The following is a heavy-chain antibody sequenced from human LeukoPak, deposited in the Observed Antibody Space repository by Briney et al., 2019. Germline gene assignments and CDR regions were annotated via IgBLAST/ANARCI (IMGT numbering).Heavy chain of an antibody. CDR2: INPNSGGT. V-gene: IGHV1-2*02. D-gene: IGHD3-16*02. Sequence: GASVEVSCKASGYTFTGYSMHWVRQAPGQGLEWMGWINPNSGGTNYAQKFQGRVTMTRDTSISTAYMELSRLRSDDTGVYYCAREGLGDYVWGSYRHHAFDIWGQGTMVTVSS. CDR3: AREGLGDYVWGSYRHHAFDI. J-gene: IGHJ3*02. CDR1: GYTFTGYS.